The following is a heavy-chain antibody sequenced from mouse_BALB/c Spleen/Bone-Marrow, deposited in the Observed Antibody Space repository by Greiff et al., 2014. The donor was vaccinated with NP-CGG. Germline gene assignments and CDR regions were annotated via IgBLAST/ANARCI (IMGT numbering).Heavy chain of an antibody. Sequence: EVKLVESGPELVKPGASVKISCKASGYSFTGYFMSWVMQSHGKSLEWIGRINPYNGDTFYNQKFKGKATLTVDKSSSTAHMELRSLASEDSAVYYCARVTTDWYFDVWSAGTTVTVSS. CDR3: ARVTTDWYFDV. J-gene: IGHJ1*01. CDR2: INPYNGDT. V-gene: IGHV1-20*02. D-gene: IGHD1-1*01. CDR1: GYSFTGYF.